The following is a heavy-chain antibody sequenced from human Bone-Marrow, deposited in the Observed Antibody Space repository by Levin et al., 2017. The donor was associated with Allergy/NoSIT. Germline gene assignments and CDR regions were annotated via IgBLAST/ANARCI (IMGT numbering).Heavy chain of an antibody. CDR3: AKDRSLERRGIFDY. J-gene: IGHJ4*02. CDR1: GFTFSSYA. CDR2: ISGSGGDT. Sequence: GESLMISCAASGFTFSSYAMSWVRQAPGKGLEWVSAISGSGGDTYYADSVKGRFTISRDNSKNTLYLQMNSLRAEDTAVYFCAKDRSLERRGIFDYWGQGTLVTVSS. V-gene: IGHV3-23*01. D-gene: IGHD1-1*01.